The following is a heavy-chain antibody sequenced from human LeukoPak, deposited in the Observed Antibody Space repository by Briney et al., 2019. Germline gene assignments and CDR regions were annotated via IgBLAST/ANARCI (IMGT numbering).Heavy chain of an antibody. V-gene: IGHV4-34*01. CDR3: ARARWLRLFDY. CDR2: INHSGST. Sequence: SETLSLTCAVYGGSFSGYYWSWIRQPPGKGLEWIGEINHSGSTNYNPSLKSRVTISVDTSKNQFSLKLSSVTAADTAVYYCARARWLRLFDYWGQGTLVTVSS. D-gene: IGHD5-24*01. CDR1: GGSFSGYY. J-gene: IGHJ4*02.